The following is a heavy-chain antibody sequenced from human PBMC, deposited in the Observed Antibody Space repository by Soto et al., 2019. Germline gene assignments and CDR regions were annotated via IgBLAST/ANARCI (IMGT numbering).Heavy chain of an antibody. CDR3: ARQRTTGVTQAYFDV. CDR2: IYYSGRT. Sequence: SETLSLTCTVTGDSISSRSYYWGWIPKPPGKGLEWIGSIYYSGRTYNNPSLRSRVSMSIDTSKDQFSLKLKPVTAAHTALYFCARQRTTGVTQAYFDVWGPGSLVTVPQ. J-gene: IGHJ4*02. D-gene: IGHD4-17*01. V-gene: IGHV4-39*01. CDR1: GDSISSRSYY.